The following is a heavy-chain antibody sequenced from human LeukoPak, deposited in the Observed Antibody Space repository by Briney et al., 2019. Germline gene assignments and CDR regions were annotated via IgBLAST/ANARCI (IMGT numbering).Heavy chain of an antibody. CDR3: ARDLVVIAGDYLYGMDV. V-gene: IGHV1-46*01. J-gene: IGHJ6*02. D-gene: IGHD2-15*01. CDR2: INPSGTNT. CDR1: GYTFTNYY. Sequence: ASVKVSCKASGYTFTNYYIHWVRQAPGQGLECMGSINPSGTNTKYAQKLQGRVTMTSDTSTNTVYMELSSLRSADTAVYYCARDLVVIAGDYLYGMDVWGQGTTVTVSS.